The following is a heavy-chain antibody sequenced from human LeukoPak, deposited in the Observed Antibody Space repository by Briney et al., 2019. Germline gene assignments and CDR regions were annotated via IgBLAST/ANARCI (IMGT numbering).Heavy chain of an antibody. Sequence: PSETLSLTCTVSGGSISSDNYSWSWIRQPAGKGLEWIGRVYTSGSTNYNPSLKSRVTISVDTSKEQFSLKLSSVTAADTAVYYCAREKIGYYDRSGRGWFDPWGQGTLVTVSS. CDR2: VYTSGST. CDR1: GGSISSDNYS. D-gene: IGHD3-22*01. CDR3: AREKIGYYDRSGRGWFDP. J-gene: IGHJ5*02. V-gene: IGHV4-61*02.